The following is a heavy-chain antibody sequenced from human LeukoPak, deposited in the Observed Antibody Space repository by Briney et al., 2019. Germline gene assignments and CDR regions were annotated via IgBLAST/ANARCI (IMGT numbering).Heavy chain of an antibody. V-gene: IGHV3-7*01. CDR3: ARRWAVTGTASGGFDY. Sequence: GGSLRLSCAASGFTFSSYWMTWVRQAPGKGLEWVANINQDEREKYYVDSVRGRFTISRDNAKNSLYLQMNSLRAEDSAVYYCARRWAVTGTASGGFDYWGQGALVTVSS. CDR1: GFTFSSYW. CDR2: INQDEREK. D-gene: IGHD6-19*01. J-gene: IGHJ4*02.